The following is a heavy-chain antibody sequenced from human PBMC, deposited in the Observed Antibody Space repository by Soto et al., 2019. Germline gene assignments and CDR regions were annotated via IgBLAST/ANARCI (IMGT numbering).Heavy chain of an antibody. CDR1: GGSITSDY. CDR2: VSHSGIT. Sequence: PSETLSLTCTVSGGSITSDYWNWIRQPPGKRLEWIAYVSHSGITNYNPSLQSRVTISIDTSKNEFSLRLSSVTAADTAVYYCASGFYDSSGYSEAFDIWGRGTLVTVSS. V-gene: IGHV4-59*01. CDR3: ASGFYDSSGYSEAFDI. D-gene: IGHD3-22*01. J-gene: IGHJ3*02.